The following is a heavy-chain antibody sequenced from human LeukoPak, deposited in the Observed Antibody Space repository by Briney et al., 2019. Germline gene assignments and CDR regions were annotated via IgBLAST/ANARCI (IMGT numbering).Heavy chain of an antibody. J-gene: IGHJ4*02. CDR2: IYYTGST. CDR3: ASAPNVDFYDY. Sequence: SETLSLTCTVSGGSVSSDTHYWSWIRQPPGKGLEWIGYIYYTGSTNYNPSLKSRVSMSIDTSKNQFSLKLTSVTAADTAVYYCASAPNVDFYDYWGQGTLVTVSS. V-gene: IGHV4-61*01. CDR1: GGSVSSDTHY.